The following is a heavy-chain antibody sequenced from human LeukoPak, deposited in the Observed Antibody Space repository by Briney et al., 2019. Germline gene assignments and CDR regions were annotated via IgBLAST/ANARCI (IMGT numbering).Heavy chain of an antibody. CDR2: ISGSGGST. J-gene: IGHJ4*02. D-gene: IGHD2-15*01. CDR3: AKEILFGGFNRY. CDR1: GFTSSSYA. V-gene: IGHV3-23*01. Sequence: GGSLRLSCAASGFTSSSYAMSWVRQAPGKGLEWVSAISGSGGSTYYAGSVKGRFTISRDNSKNTLYLQMNSLRAEDTAVYYCAKEILFGGFNRYWGQGTLVTVSS.